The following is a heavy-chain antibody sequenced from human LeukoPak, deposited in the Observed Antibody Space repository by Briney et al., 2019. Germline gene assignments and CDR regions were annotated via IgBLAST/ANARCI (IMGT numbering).Heavy chain of an antibody. J-gene: IGHJ4*02. CDR3: PLSTTSLDY. V-gene: IGHV3-30*03. Sequence: GGSLRLSCAASGFTFSSYGMHWVRQAPGKGLEWVAVISYDGSNKYYADSVKGRFTISRDNSKNTLYLQMNSLRAEDTAVYYCPLSTTSLDYWGQGTLVTVSS. D-gene: IGHD4-11*01. CDR2: ISYDGSNK. CDR1: GFTFSSYG.